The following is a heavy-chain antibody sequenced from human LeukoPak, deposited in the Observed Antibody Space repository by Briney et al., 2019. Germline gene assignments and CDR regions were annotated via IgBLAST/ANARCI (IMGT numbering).Heavy chain of an antibody. V-gene: IGHV3-7*01. Sequence: TGGSLRLSCAASGFIFSDFWMTWVRQAPGKGLEWVANMNRDGSEKHYVDSVKGRFTISRDNAKNLLFLQMNNLRAEDTAVYYCARDKRVAVAGTYIYYYYMDVWGNGTTVTISS. J-gene: IGHJ6*03. D-gene: IGHD6-19*01. CDR1: GFIFSDFW. CDR3: ARDKRVAVAGTYIYYYYMDV. CDR2: MNRDGSEK.